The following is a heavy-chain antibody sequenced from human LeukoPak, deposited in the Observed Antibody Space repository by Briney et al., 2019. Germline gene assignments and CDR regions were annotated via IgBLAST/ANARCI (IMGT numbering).Heavy chain of an antibody. CDR2: ISYDGSNK. CDR3: AKEYADSSGYYYGFDY. CDR1: GFTFSSYG. J-gene: IGHJ4*02. Sequence: PGGSLRLSCAASGFTFSSYGMHWVRQAPGKGLEWVAVISYDGSNKYYADSVEGRFTISRDNSKNTLYLQMNSLRAEDTAVYYCAKEYADSSGYYYGFDYWGQGTLVTVSS. D-gene: IGHD3-22*01. V-gene: IGHV3-30*18.